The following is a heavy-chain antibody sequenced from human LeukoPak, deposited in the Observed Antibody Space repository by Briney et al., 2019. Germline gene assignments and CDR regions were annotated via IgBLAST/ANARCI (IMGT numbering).Heavy chain of an antibody. Sequence: GGSLRLSCAASGFTFSSHSMNWLRQAPGKGLEWISYIDRSSGTIYYADSVKGRFTISRDNAKNSLYLQMNSLRADDTAVYYCASWFYSSSSTDYWGQGTLVTVSS. J-gene: IGHJ4*02. V-gene: IGHV3-48*01. D-gene: IGHD6-6*01. CDR2: IDRSSGTI. CDR1: GFTFSSHS. CDR3: ASWFYSSSSTDY.